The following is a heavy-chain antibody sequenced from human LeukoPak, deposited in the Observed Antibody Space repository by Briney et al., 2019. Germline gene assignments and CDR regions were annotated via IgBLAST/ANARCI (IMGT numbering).Heavy chain of an antibody. Sequence: PSETLSLTCAVYGGSFSGYYWSWIRQPPGKGLEWIGEINHSGSTNYNPSLKSRVTISVDTSKNQFSLKLSSVTAADTAVYYCARGTYCGGDCYSTFDYWGQGTLVTVSS. CDR3: ARGTYCGGDCYSTFDY. D-gene: IGHD2-21*02. V-gene: IGHV4-34*01. CDR2: INHSGST. J-gene: IGHJ4*02. CDR1: GGSFSGYY.